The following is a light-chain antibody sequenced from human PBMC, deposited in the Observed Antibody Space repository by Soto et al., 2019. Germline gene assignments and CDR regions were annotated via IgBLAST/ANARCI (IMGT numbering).Light chain of an antibody. V-gene: IGKV3-20*01. CDR1: HTISSSY. CDR3: QQYGAYPLT. CDR2: GIS. Sequence: EIVLTQSPGTLSLSPGERATLSCRASHTISSSYLAWYQQKPGQAPRLLMYGISRRATGIPDRFSGSGSGTDFTLTITRLEPEDFAVYYCQQYGAYPLTFGGGTKVDIK. J-gene: IGKJ4*01.